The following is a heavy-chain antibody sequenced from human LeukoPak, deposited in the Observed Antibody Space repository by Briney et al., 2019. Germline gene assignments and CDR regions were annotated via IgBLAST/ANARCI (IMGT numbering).Heavy chain of an antibody. CDR1: GYTFTVYY. CDR3: AIAGIAAADHYYYYMDV. J-gene: IGHJ6*03. V-gene: IGHV1-2*02. CDR2: INPNSGGT. D-gene: IGHD6-13*01. Sequence: ASVTVSCKASGYTFTVYYMHWVRQAPGQGLEWMGWINPNSGGTNYAQKFQGRVTMTRDTSISTAYMELSRLRSDDTAVYYCAIAGIAAADHYYYYMDVWGKGTTVTISS.